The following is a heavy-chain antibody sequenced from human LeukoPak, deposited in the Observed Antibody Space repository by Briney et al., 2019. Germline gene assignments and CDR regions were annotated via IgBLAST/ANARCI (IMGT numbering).Heavy chain of an antibody. CDR3: AKGTSPYGDYVDY. CDR1: GFTFSSYA. V-gene: IGHV3-23*01. Sequence: GGSLRLSCAASGFTFSSYAMSWVRQAPGKGLEWVSAISGSGGDTYYADSVKGRLTISRDNSKNTLYLQMNSLRADDTAVYYCAKGTSPYGDYVDYWGQGTLVTVSS. J-gene: IGHJ4*02. CDR2: ISGSGGDT. D-gene: IGHD4-17*01.